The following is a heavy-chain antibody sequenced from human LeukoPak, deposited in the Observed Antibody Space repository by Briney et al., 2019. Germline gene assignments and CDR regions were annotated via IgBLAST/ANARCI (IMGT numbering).Heavy chain of an antibody. CDR2: INPHNGNT. CDR1: GHIFTNYG. V-gene: IGHV1-18*01. J-gene: IGHJ4*02. CDR3: ARVTGSSISSRSLLY. D-gene: IGHD6-13*01. Sequence: GASVKVSCKTSGHIFTNYGIHWVRQAPGQGLEWLGQINPHNGNTNYAQRLQGRVTMTTDTSTSTSYMEMRSLTSDDTALYYCARVTGSSISSRSLLYWGQGSLVTVSA.